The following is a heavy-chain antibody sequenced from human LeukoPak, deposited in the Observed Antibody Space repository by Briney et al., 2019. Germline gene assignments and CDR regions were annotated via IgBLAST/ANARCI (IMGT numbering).Heavy chain of an antibody. D-gene: IGHD3-22*01. CDR1: GGTFSSYA. Sequence: SVKVSCKASGGTFSSYAISWVRQAPGQGLEWMGGIIPIFGTANYAQKFQGRVTITTDESTSTAYMELSSLRSEDTAVYYCARGHYYDSSGYVYYFDYWGQGTLVTVSS. J-gene: IGHJ4*02. CDR3: ARGHYYDSSGYVYYFDY. V-gene: IGHV1-69*05. CDR2: IIPIFGTA.